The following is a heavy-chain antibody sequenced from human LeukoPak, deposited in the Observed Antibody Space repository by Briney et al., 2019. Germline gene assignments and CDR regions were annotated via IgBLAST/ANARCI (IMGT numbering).Heavy chain of an antibody. CDR2: INHSGST. J-gene: IGHJ4*02. D-gene: IGHD6-13*01. CDR1: GGSFSGYY. V-gene: IGHV4-34*01. CDR3: ARGPPAAGLNQPLFDY. Sequence: SETLSLTCAVYGGSFSGYYWSWIRQPPGKGLEWIGEINHSGSTNYNPSLKSRATISVDTSKNQFSLKLSSVTAADTAVYYCARGPPAAGLNQPLFDYWGQGTLVTVSS.